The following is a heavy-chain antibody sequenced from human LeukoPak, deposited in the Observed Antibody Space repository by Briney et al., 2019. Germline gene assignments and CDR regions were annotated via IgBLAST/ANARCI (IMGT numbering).Heavy chain of an antibody. Sequence: SETLSLTCAVYGGSFSGYYWSWIRQPPGKGLEWIGEINHSGSTNYNPSLKSRVTISVDMSKNQFSLKLSSVTAADTAVYYCARGIRREWLLVPYNWFDPWGQGTLVTVSS. D-gene: IGHD3-3*01. CDR1: GGSFSGYY. V-gene: IGHV4-34*01. CDR3: ARGIRREWLLVPYNWFDP. J-gene: IGHJ5*02. CDR2: INHSGST.